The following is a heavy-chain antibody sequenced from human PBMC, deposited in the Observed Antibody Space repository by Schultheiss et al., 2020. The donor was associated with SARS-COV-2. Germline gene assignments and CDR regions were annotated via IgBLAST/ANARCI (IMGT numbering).Heavy chain of an antibody. V-gene: IGHV3-52*01. CDR2: IKCDGGET. CDR1: GFIFSNAW. CDR3: AKERRTTTAYDY. J-gene: IGHJ4*02. Sequence: GGSLRLSCAASGFIFSNAWMNWVRQAPEKGLEWVADIKCDGGETYYVDSVKGRLTISRDNAKNSVYLQMNSLRADDTAVYHCAKERRTTTAYDYWGQGTLVTVSS. D-gene: IGHD1-26*01.